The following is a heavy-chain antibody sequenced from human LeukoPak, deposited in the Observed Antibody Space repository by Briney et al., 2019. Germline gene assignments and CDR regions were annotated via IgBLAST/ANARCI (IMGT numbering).Heavy chain of an antibody. D-gene: IGHD6-6*01. CDR1: GGSISSYY. V-gene: IGHV4-59*01. Sequence: SESLSLTCTVSGGSISSYYWSWIRQPPGKGLEWIGYIYYSGSTNYNPSLKSRVTISVDTSKNQFSLKLSSVTAADTAVYYCARAIAAPGDYFDYWGQGTLVTVSS. CDR3: ARAIAAPGDYFDY. J-gene: IGHJ4*02. CDR2: IYYSGST.